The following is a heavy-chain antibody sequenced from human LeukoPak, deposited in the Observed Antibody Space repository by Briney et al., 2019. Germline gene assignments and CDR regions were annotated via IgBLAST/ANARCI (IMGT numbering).Heavy chain of an antibody. V-gene: IGHV4-39*07. CDR3: ARELVAGTEGGDY. J-gene: IGHJ4*02. CDR1: GGSISSSSYY. Sequence: SETLSLTCTVSGGSISSSSYYWGWIRQPPGKGLEWIGSIYYSGSTYYNPSLKSRVTISVDTSKNQFSLKLSSVTAADTAVYYCARELVAGTEGGDYWGQGTLVTVSS. CDR2: IYYSGST. D-gene: IGHD6-19*01.